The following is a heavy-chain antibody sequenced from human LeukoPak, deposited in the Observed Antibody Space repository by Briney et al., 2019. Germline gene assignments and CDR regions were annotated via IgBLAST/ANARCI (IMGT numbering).Heavy chain of an antibody. CDR1: GGSISSGDYY. Sequence: SETLSLTCTVSGGSISSGDYYWSWIRQPPGKGLEWSGYIYYSGSTYYSPSLKSRVTISVDTSKNQFSLKLSSVTAADTAVYYCASSPFTFGGVIVWTFDYWGQGTLVTVSS. CDR3: ASSPFTFGGVIVWTFDY. D-gene: IGHD3-16*02. CDR2: IYYSGST. V-gene: IGHV4-30-4*08. J-gene: IGHJ4*02.